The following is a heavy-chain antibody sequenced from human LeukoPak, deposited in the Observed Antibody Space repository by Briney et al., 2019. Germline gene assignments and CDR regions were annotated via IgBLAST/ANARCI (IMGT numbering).Heavy chain of an antibody. CDR3: AKHGFSSGWPQVPSDH. CDR2: ISGSGDHT. V-gene: IGHV3-23*01. J-gene: IGHJ4*02. Sequence: GGSLRLSWTASKFTFSSYALSWVRQAPGKGLGWVSAISGSGDHTYYADSVKGRFTISRDNSKNTLYLQMISLRAEDTAVYYCAKHGFSSGWPQVPSDHWGQGTLVTVSS. CDR1: KFTFSSYA. D-gene: IGHD6-19*01.